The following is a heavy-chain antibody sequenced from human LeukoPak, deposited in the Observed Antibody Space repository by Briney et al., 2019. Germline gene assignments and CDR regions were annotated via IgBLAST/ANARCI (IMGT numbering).Heavy chain of an antibody. CDR3: ARDEHYYDSSGYYLFDY. CDR2: INHSGST. J-gene: IGHJ4*02. V-gene: IGHV4-34*01. D-gene: IGHD3-22*01. Sequence: PSETLSLTCAVYGGSFSGYYWSWIRQPPGKGLEWIGEINHSGSTNYNPSLKSRVTISVDTSKNQFSLKLSSVTAADTAVYYCARDEHYYDSSGYYLFDYWGQGTLVTVSS. CDR1: GGSFSGYY.